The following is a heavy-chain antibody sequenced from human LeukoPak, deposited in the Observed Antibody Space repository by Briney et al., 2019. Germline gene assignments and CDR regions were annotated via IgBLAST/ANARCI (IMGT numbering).Heavy chain of an antibody. CDR2: IRSSSSYI. CDR3: ARGGWTRYYFDY. D-gene: IGHD2-15*01. J-gene: IGHJ4*02. CDR1: GFTFSSYS. V-gene: IGHV3-21*01. Sequence: GSLRLSCAASGFTFSSYSMNWVRQAPGKGLEWVSFIRSSSSYIYYADSVKGRFTISRDNAKNSLYLQMNSLRAEDTAVYYCARGGWTRYYFDYWGQGTLVTVSS.